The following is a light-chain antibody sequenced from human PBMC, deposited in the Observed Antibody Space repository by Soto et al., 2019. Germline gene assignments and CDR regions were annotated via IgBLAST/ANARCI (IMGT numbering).Light chain of an antibody. CDR1: QTVNNDY. V-gene: IGKV3-20*01. CDR3: QHYDGSPRT. CDR2: GVF. J-gene: IGKJ2*01. Sequence: ETVLTQSPGTVSLSPGERATLSCTTSQTVNNDYLAWYQQKPGQAPRLLIYGVFNRATGIPDRFSGSGSGTYFTLTISGLEPEDSAVYYCQHYDGSPRTFGQGTNLEI.